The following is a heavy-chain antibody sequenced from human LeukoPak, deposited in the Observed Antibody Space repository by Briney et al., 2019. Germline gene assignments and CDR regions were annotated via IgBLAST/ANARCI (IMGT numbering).Heavy chain of an antibody. CDR1: GFTFSSYG. D-gene: IGHD3-22*01. J-gene: IGHJ4*02. CDR3: ARATRYLGWLLDY. V-gene: IGHV3-30*03. CDR2: ISYDGSNK. Sequence: HPGGSLRLSCAASGFTFSSYGMHWVRQAPGKGLEWVAVISYDGSNKYYADSVKGRFTISRDNSKNTLYLQMNSLRAEDTAVYYCARATRYLGWLLDYWGQGTLVTVSS.